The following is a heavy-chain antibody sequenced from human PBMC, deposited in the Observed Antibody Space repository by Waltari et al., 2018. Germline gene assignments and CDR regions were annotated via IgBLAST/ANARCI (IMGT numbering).Heavy chain of an antibody. Sequence: QLQLQESGPGLVKPSETLSLTCTVSGGSISSRSYYWGWIRQPPGKGLEGIGRIYYSGGTYYNPSLKSRVTISVDTSRNQFSLKLSSVTAADTAVYYCARQRGAVRGVMSEFDYWGQGTLVTVSS. CDR2: IYYSGGT. J-gene: IGHJ4*02. V-gene: IGHV4-39*01. CDR3: ARQRGAVRGVMSEFDY. CDR1: GGSISSRSYY. D-gene: IGHD3-10*01.